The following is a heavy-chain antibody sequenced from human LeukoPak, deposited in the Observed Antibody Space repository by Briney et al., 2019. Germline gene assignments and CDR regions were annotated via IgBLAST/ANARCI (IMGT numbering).Heavy chain of an antibody. CDR1: GGSVSTSHYY. D-gene: IGHD2-2*02. J-gene: IGHJ4*02. CDR2: IHYSGRT. CDR3: ARSRAPGYCSSTTCYNFDY. V-gene: IGHV4-39*01. Sequence: SETLSLTCTVSGGSVSTSHYYWGWIRQPPGKGLEWIGYIHYSGRTYYNPSLKSRVTISVDTSKNEFSLKLSSVTAADTAVYYCARSRAPGYCSSTTCYNFDYWGQGTLVTVSS.